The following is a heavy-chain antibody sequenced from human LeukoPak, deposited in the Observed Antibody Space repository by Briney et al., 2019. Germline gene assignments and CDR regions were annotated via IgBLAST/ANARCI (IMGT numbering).Heavy chain of an antibody. J-gene: IGHJ4*02. D-gene: IGHD3-22*01. CDR3: ARVHYPYSSGYYYSYFDY. V-gene: IGHV3-11*01. Sequence: GGSLRLSCAASGSTFSDYYMSWIRQAPGKGLEWVSYISSSGSTIYYADSVKGRFTISRDNAKNSLYLQMNSLRAEDTAVYYCARVHYPYSSGYYYSYFDYWGQGTLVTVSS. CDR2: ISSSGSTI. CDR1: GSTFSDYY.